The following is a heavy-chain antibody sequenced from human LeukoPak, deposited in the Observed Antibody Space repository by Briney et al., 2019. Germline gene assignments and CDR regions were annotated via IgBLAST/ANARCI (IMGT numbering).Heavy chain of an antibody. Sequence: GGSLRLSCAASGFTFSNYWMSWVRQAPGKGLEWVANIKPDGSEKYYVDSVKGRFTISRDNGKNSLYLQMNSLRVEDTAVYYCVREARESGGFDYWGQGTLVTVSS. J-gene: IGHJ4*02. D-gene: IGHD2-15*01. CDR1: GFTFSNYW. V-gene: IGHV3-7*01. CDR2: IKPDGSEK. CDR3: VREARESGGFDY.